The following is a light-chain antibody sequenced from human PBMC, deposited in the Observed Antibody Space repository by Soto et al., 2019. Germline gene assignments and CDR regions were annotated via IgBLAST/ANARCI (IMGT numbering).Light chain of an antibody. J-gene: IGLJ2*01. CDR3: SSYTTSATVI. CDR1: NSDIGAYGY. Sequence: QSVLTQPASVSGSPGQSITISCTGTNSDIGAYGYVSWYQQHPEKAPKLMIYDVSDRPSGISNRFSGSKSGNTASLTISGLQAEDEADYYCSSYTTSATVIFGGGTKLTFL. V-gene: IGLV2-14*03. CDR2: DVS.